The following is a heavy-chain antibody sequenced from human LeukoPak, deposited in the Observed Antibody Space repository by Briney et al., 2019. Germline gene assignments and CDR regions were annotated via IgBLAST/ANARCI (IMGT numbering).Heavy chain of an antibody. CDR1: GFTFSSYA. Sequence: GSLRLSCAASGFTFSSYAMSWVRQAPGKGLEWVSAISGSGGSTYYADSVKGRFTISRDNSKNTLYLQMNSLRAEDTAVYYCAKVGYYDFWSGYDYYYYMDVWGKGTTVTVSS. D-gene: IGHD3-3*01. V-gene: IGHV3-23*01. J-gene: IGHJ6*03. CDR3: AKVGYYDFWSGYDYYYYMDV. CDR2: ISGSGGST.